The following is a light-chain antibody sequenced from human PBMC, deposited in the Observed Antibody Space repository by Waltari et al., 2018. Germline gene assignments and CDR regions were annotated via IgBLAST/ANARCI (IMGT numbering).Light chain of an antibody. Sequence: FVLTQPHSVSGSPGETVTISCPATRVNIASPFVQSYQQRPGSAPTIVINADTQRPSGVPERFSGSLDRSSNSASLTISGLRAEDEADYYCQSYDVTNVMFGGGTRLTVL. CDR2: ADT. V-gene: IGLV6-57*02. J-gene: IGLJ3*02. CDR1: RVNIASPF. CDR3: QSYDVTNVM.